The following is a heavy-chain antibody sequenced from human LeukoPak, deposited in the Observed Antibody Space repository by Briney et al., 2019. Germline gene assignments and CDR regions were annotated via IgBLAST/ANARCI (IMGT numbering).Heavy chain of an antibody. V-gene: IGHV4-30-4*01. D-gene: IGHD3-22*01. CDR1: GGSFSRAYYY. CDR2: IYYGGST. J-gene: IGHJ6*04. CDR3: ARASKNYYDSSGYCSV. Sequence: PSQTLSLTCTVSGGSFSRAYYYWSWIRQPPGKGLEWIGYIYYGGSTYYNPSLESRVTISVDPSKNQFSLKLNSVTAADTAVYYCARASKNYYDSSGYCSVWGKGTTVTVSS.